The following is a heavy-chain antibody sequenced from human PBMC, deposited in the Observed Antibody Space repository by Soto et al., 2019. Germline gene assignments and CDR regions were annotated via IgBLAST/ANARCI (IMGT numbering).Heavy chain of an antibody. D-gene: IGHD3-16*01. J-gene: IGHJ4*02. CDR1: GYNFATDW. CDR3: AKHGAAYDYAGNTPFDY. V-gene: IGHV5-51*01. Sequence: PGESLKISCKGSGYNFATDWIGWVRQMPGKGLEWMGIIYPGDSGTRYSPSFQGQVTISADKSISTAYLQWRSLRASDTAMYFCAKHGAAYDYAGNTPFDYWGQGTLVTVSS. CDR2: IYPGDSGT.